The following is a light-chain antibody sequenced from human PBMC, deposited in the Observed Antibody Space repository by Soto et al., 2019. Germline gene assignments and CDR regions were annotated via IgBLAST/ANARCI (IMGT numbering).Light chain of an antibody. V-gene: IGKV3-20*01. CDR2: GAS. J-gene: IGKJ1*01. CDR3: QQYGSSGT. Sequence: DIVLTQSPGTLSMSPGERATVSCRASQSVNSAFVAWYQQKVGQAPRLLIYGASSRATGIPDRFSGSGSGTDFTLTISRLEPEDFAVYYCQQYGSSGTFGQGTKVDIK. CDR1: QSVNSAF.